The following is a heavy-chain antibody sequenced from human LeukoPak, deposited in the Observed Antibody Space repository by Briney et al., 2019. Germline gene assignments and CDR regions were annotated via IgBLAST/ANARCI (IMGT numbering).Heavy chain of an antibody. CDR2: ISSSSSYI. V-gene: IGHV3-21*01. J-gene: IGHJ4*02. CDR1: GFTFSSYS. CDR3: ARGPIAARPRSVDY. D-gene: IGHD6-6*01. Sequence: GGSLRLSCVASGFTFSSYSMNWVRQAPGKGLEWVSSISSSSSYIYYADSVKGRFTISRDNAKNSLYLQMNSLRAEDTAVYYCARGPIAARPRSVDYWGQGTLVTVSS.